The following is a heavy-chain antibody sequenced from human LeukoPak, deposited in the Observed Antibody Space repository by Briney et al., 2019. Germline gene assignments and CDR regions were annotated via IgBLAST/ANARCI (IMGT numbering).Heavy chain of an antibody. D-gene: IGHD1-26*01. CDR3: TTYSRGASDY. CDR1: GFTFSNAW. Sequence: GGSLRLSCAASGFTFSNAWMTWVRQTPGKGLERVARVKSKTDGGTIDYAAPVKGRFTISRDDSENTLYLQMNSLSTEDTALYYCTTYSRGASDYWGQGTLVTVSS. CDR2: VKSKTDGGTI. V-gene: IGHV3-15*01. J-gene: IGHJ4*02.